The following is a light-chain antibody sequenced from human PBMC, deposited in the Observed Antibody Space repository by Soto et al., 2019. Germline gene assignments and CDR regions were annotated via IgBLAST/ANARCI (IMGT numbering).Light chain of an antibody. CDR2: KAT. CDR3: QQYNDFQYS. J-gene: IGKJ2*01. Sequence: DIQMTQSPSTLSASVGDGVTITCRASQNIGSWLAWYQQKPGEAPKLLISKATNLQSGVPSRFSGSGSGTDFSLTISSLQPVDSANYFCQQYNDFQYSFGPGTKVDIK. V-gene: IGKV1-5*03. CDR1: QNIGSW.